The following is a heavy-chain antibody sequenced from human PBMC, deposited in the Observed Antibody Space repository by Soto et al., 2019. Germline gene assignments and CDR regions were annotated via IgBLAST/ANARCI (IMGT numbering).Heavy chain of an antibody. Sequence: PGGSLRLSCAASGFTFSSYAMSWVRQAPGKGLEWVSALSGSGGTTYYADSVKGRFTISRDNSKNTLFLQMNSLRAEDTAIYYCARDSAIVGATTLHDCWGQGTLVTVSS. CDR1: GFTFSSYA. CDR2: LSGSGGTT. V-gene: IGHV3-23*01. CDR3: ARDSAIVGATTLHDC. D-gene: IGHD1-26*01. J-gene: IGHJ4*02.